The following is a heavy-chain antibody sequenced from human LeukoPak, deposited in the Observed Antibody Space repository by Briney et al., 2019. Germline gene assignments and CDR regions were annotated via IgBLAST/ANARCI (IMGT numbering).Heavy chain of an antibody. CDR1: GGSISSYY. V-gene: IGHV4-59*01. CDR2: IYYSGTT. Sequence: PSETLSLTCIVSGGSISSYYWNWFRQPPGKGLEWIGYIYYSGTTNYNPSLKSRVTISLDTSENLFSLKLSSLTAADTAVYYCARAVGASTFYFDYWGQGTLVTVSS. CDR3: ARAVGASTFYFDY. D-gene: IGHD1-26*01. J-gene: IGHJ4*02.